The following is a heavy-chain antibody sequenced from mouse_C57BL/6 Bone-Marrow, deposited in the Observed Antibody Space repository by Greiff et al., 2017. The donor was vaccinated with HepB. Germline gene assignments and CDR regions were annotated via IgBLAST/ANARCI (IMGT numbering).Heavy chain of an antibody. CDR3: ARPGGYFAMDY. V-gene: IGHV5-12*01. J-gene: IGHJ4*01. CDR2: ISNGGGST. CDR1: GFTFSDYY. Sequence: EVQLVESGGGLVQPGGSLKLSCAASGFTFSDYYMYWVRQTPEKRLEWVAYISNGGGSTYYPDTVKGRFTISRDNAKNTLYLQMSRLKSEDTAMYYWARPGGYFAMDYWGQGTSHRLL.